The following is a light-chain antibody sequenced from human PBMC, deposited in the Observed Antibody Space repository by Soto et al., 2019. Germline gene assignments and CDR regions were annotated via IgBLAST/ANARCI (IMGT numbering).Light chain of an antibody. J-gene: IGKJ1*01. CDR3: HQYNNWPPWT. V-gene: IGKV3D-15*01. CDR1: QNISNY. CDR2: DVS. Sequence: IGFTQYPATLSLSPGKRATLSCMASQNISNYLIWYQQKPGQAPRLLIYDVSNRATGIPARFSGSGSGTEFTLTISSLQSEDYAVYYCHQYNNWPPWTFGQGSKVDIK.